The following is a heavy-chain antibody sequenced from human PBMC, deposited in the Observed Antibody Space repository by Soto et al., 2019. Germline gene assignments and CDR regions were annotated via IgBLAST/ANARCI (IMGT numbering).Heavy chain of an antibody. CDR3: ARELSYFGDFDSNYYYMDV. CDR1: GGSFSGYY. D-gene: IGHD2-21*02. V-gene: IGHV4-59*01. Sequence: NPSETLSLTCAVYGGSFSGYYWSWIRQPPGKGLEWIGDIYHSGTTNYNPSLKSRVTISVDTSKNRFSLKLSSVTAADTAVYYCARELSYFGDFDSNYYYMDVWGKGTTVTVS. J-gene: IGHJ6*03. CDR2: IYHSGTT.